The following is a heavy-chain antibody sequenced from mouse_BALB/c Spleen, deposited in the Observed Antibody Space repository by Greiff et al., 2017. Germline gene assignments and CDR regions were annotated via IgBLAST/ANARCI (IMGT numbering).Heavy chain of an antibody. V-gene: IGHV10-1*02. CDR3: VRGYDYDRWFAY. D-gene: IGHD2-4*01. CDR2: IRSKSNNYAT. J-gene: IGHJ3*01. Sequence: EVQRVESGGGLVQPKGSLKLSCAASGFTFNTYAMNWVRQAPGKGLEWVARIRSKSNNYATYYADSVKDRFTISRDDSQSMLYLQMNNLKTEDTAMYYCVRGYDYDRWFAYWGQGTLVTVSA. CDR1: GFTFNTYA.